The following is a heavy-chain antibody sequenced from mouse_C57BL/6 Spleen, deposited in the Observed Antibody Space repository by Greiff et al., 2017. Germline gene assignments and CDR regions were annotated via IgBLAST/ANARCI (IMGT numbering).Heavy chain of an antibody. CDR3: ANDYDAFYAMDY. D-gene: IGHD2-4*01. CDR1: GYTFTSYW. J-gene: IGHJ4*01. Sequence: QVQLQQSGAELVKPGASVKLSCKASGYTFTSYWMHWVKQRPGQGLEWIGMIHPNSGSTNYNEKFKSKATLTVDKSSSTAYMQLSSLTSEDSAVYYCANDYDAFYAMDYWGQGTSVTVSS. V-gene: IGHV1-64*01. CDR2: IHPNSGST.